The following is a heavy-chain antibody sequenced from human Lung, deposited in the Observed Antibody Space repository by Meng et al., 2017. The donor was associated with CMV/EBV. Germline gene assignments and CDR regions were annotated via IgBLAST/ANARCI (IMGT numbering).Heavy chain of an antibody. D-gene: IGHD2-21*01. V-gene: IGHV1-2*02. Sequence: ASXXVSXKSSGYSFTGYYLHWVRQAPGQGLEWMGWINPYSGATKYAEKFQGRVTMTRNTSISTAYMELNTLRSDDTAVYYCASSTSGVVIGILRRDNWFDPWXQGTLVTVSS. J-gene: IGHJ5*02. CDR2: INPYSGAT. CDR1: GYSFTGYY. CDR3: ASSTSGVVIGILRRDNWFDP.